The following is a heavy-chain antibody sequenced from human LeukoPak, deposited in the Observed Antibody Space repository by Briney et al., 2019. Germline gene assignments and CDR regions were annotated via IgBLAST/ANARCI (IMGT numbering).Heavy chain of an antibody. D-gene: IGHD3-22*01. V-gene: IGHV3-23*01. CDR2: ISDSGGST. CDR3: AKRGVVIRVILVGFHKEAYYFDS. Sequence: GGSLRLSCAASGFDLGHYEVNWVRQAPGKGLEWVAGISDSGGSTNYADSVKGRFTISRDSPKNTLYLQMTSLRAEDTAVYFCAKRGVVIRVILVGFHKEAYYFDSWGQGALVTVSS. CDR1: GFDLGHYE. J-gene: IGHJ4*02.